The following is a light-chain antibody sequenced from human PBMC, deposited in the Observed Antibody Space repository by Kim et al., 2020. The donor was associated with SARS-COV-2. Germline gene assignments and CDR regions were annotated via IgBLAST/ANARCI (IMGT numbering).Light chain of an antibody. V-gene: IGKV3-11*01. CDR3: QQYYITPRT. Sequence: LSPGERATLSCRASQSVDTYLAWYQHKPGQAPRLLVYDAFNRATDIPPRFSGSGSGTDFTLTISSLEPEDFAVYYCQQYYITPRTFVQGTKVDIK. J-gene: IGKJ1*01. CDR2: DAF. CDR1: QSVDTY.